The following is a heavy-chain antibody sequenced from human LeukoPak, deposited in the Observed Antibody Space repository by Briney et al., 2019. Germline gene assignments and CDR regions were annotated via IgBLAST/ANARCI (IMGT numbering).Heavy chain of an antibody. D-gene: IGHD3-3*01. Sequence: GGSLRLSCAASGLTFSSYEMNWVRQAPGKGLEWVSYISSSGSTIYYAHSVKGRFTISSDNAKNSLYLQMNSLRAEDTAVYYCARVNYDFWSGYSDYWGQGTLVTVSS. J-gene: IGHJ4*02. CDR2: ISSSGSTI. CDR1: GLTFSSYE. V-gene: IGHV3-48*03. CDR3: ARVNYDFWSGYSDY.